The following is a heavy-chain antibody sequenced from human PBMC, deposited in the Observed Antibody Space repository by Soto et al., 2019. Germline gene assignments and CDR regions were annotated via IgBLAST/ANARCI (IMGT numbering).Heavy chain of an antibody. CDR2: INAYNGNT. V-gene: IGHV1-18*01. CDR1: GYTFTSYG. Sequence: ASVKVSCKASGYTFTSYGISWVRQAPGQGLEWMGWINAYNGNTNYAQKLQGRVTMTEDTSTNTAYMELSSLRSEDTAVYYCATVPVFCSGSACWFDPWGQGTLVTVSS. J-gene: IGHJ5*02. CDR3: ATVPVFCSGSACWFDP. D-gene: IGHD3-10*02.